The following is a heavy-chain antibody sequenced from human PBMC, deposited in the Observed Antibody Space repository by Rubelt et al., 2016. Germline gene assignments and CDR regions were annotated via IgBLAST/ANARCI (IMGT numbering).Heavy chain of an antibody. CDR1: GYTFTSYA. V-gene: IGHV1-69*09. D-gene: IGHD5-18*01. CDR3: ARVGTAMVTT. Sequence: QVQLVQSGSELKKPGASVKVSCKASGYTFTSYAMNWVRQAPGQGLEWMGWIIPILGIANYAQKFQGRVTITADKSTSTAYMELSSLRSEDTAVYYCARVGTAMVTTWGQGTLVTVSS. J-gene: IGHJ5*02. CDR2: IIPILGIA.